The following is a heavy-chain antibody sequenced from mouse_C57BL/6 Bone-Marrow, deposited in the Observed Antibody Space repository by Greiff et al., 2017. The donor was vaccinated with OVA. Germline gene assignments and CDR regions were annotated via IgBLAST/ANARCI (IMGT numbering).Heavy chain of an antibody. CDR1: GYTFTDYY. Sequence: VQLQQSGPVLVKPGASVTMSCKASGYTFTDYYMNWVKQSHGKSLEWIGVINPYNGGTSYNQKFKGKATLTVDKSSSTVYMELNSLTSEDSAVYYCARPYDHAMDYWGQGTSVTVSS. J-gene: IGHJ4*01. CDR2: INPYNGGT. D-gene: IGHD2-3*01. CDR3: ARPYDHAMDY. V-gene: IGHV1-19*01.